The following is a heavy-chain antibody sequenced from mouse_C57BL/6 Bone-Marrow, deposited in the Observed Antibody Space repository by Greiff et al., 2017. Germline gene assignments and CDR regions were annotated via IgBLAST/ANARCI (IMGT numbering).Heavy chain of an antibody. CDR2: ISSGSSTI. CDR1: GFTFSDYG. CDR3: SRTKCNYYYGHWYFDV. J-gene: IGHJ1*03. V-gene: IGHV5-17*01. D-gene: IGHD1-1*01. Sequence: EVKLMESGGGLVKPGGSLKLSCAASGFTFSDYGMHWVRQAPEKGLEWVAYISSGSSTIYYADTVKGRFTISRDNAKNTLLLQMTSLRSEDTAMYYCSRTKCNYYYGHWYFDVWGTGTTVTVSS.